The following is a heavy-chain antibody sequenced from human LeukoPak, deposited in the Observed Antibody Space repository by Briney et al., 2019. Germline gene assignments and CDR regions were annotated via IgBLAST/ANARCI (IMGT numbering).Heavy chain of an antibody. V-gene: IGHV3-23*01. J-gene: IGHJ4*02. CDR1: GFTFSSYS. CDR3: AKDFVGDDY. Sequence: GGSLRLSCAASGFTFSSYSMSWVRQAPGKGLECVSAISGNSDTTYSADSVKGRFTISRDNSKNTLYLQMNSLRAEDTAVYYCAKDFVGDDYWGQGTLVTVSS. CDR2: ISGNSDTT. D-gene: IGHD3-16*01.